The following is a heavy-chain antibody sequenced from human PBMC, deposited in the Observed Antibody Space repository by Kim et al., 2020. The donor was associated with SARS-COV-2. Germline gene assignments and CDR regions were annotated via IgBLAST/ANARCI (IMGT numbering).Heavy chain of an antibody. D-gene: IGHD3-10*01. Sequence: SETLSLTCTVSGGSISSSSYYWGWIRQPPGKGREWFGSIYYIGSTSYNRSPKSRVTITVDSSKNTFSLKLGSVTAADTAVYYCARHVYFYGSGSLTSGAFDYWGQGTLVTVSS. V-gene: IGHV4-39*01. CDR1: GGSISSSSYY. CDR3: ARHVYFYGSGSLTSGAFDY. CDR2: IYYIGST. J-gene: IGHJ4*02.